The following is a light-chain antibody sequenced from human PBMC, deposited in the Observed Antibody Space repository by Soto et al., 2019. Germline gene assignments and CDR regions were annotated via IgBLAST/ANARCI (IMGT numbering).Light chain of an antibody. CDR2: AAS. CDR1: RSISSY. V-gene: IGKV1-39*01. J-gene: IGKJ4*01. Sequence: DIQMTQSPSSLSASVGDRVTITCRASRSISSYLNWYQQKPGKAPKLLIYAASSLQSGVPSRFSGSGSGTDFTLTINSLQPEDFATYYCQQSYSTPPVTFGGGTKVEIK. CDR3: QQSYSTPPVT.